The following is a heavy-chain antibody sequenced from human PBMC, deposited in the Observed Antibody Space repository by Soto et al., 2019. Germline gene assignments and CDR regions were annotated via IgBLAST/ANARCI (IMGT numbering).Heavy chain of an antibody. CDR1: GFTFSSYG. CDR3: ARGGGYDFRSSQAPPIDV. V-gene: IGHV3-30*03. J-gene: IGHJ6*02. CDR2: ISYDGSNK. D-gene: IGHD3-3*01. Sequence: GGSLRLSCAASGFTFSSYGMHWVRQAPGKGLEWVAVISYDGSNKYYADSVKGRFTISRDNSKNTLYLQMNSLRAEDTAVYYCARGGGYDFRSSQAPPIDVWGQGTTVTVSS.